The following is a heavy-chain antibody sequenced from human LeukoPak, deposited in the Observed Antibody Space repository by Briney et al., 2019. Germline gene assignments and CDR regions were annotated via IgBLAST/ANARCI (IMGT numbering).Heavy chain of an antibody. V-gene: IGHV3-11*04. Sequence: GGSLRLSCAASGFTFSDYYMSWIRQAPGKGLEWVSYISSSGSTIYYADSVKGRFTISRDNAKNSLCLQMNSLRAEDTAVYYCAREVQGYYDFWSGYYPNWFDPWGQGTLVTVSS. CDR1: GFTFSDYY. CDR2: ISSSGSTI. D-gene: IGHD3-3*01. CDR3: AREVQGYYDFWSGYYPNWFDP. J-gene: IGHJ5*02.